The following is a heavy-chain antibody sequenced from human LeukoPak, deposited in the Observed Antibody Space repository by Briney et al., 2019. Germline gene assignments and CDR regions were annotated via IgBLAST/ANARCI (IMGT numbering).Heavy chain of an antibody. Sequence: GGSLRLSCAASGFTFSDYYMSWIRQAPGKGLEWVSYISSSGSTIYYADSVKGRFTISRDNAKNSLYLQMNSLRAEDTAVYYCAKDRDIGLAVVDYWGQGTLVTVSS. V-gene: IGHV3-11*01. CDR2: ISSSGSTI. J-gene: IGHJ4*02. CDR3: AKDRDIGLAVVDY. D-gene: IGHD2-15*01. CDR1: GFTFSDYY.